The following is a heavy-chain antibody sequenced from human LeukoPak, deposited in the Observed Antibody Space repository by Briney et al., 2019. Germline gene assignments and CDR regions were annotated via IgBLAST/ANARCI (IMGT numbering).Heavy chain of an antibody. CDR3: ARTPGGGYYYYMDV. D-gene: IGHD1-1*01. CDR2: MYYTGNT. CDR1: GGSLTSYY. V-gene: IGHV4-59*01. J-gene: IGHJ6*03. Sequence: SETLSLTCTGSGGSLTSYYWTWIGQPPGKALEWIAYMYYTGNTHWKPSLKSRVTISVDTSKNQFSLKVNSVTAADTAVYYCARTPGGGYYYYMDVWGKGTTVTVSS.